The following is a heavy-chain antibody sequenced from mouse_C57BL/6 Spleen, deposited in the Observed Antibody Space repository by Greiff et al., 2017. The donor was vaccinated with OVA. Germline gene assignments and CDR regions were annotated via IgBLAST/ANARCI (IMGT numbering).Heavy chain of an antibody. V-gene: IGHV1-82*01. D-gene: IGHD1-1*01. CDR1: GYAFSSSW. Sequence: VKPGASVKISCKASGYAFSSSWMNWVKQRPGKGLEWIGRIYPGDGDTNYNGKFKGKATLTADKSSSTAYMQLSSLTSEDSAVYFCARELLQDYWGQGTTLTVSS. CDR3: ARELLQDY. CDR2: IYPGDGDT. J-gene: IGHJ2*01.